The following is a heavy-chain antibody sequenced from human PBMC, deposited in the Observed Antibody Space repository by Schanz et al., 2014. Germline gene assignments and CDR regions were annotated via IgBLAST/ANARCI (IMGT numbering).Heavy chain of an antibody. CDR3: ARETYRYYFDY. Sequence: VQLVESGGGLVQPGGSLRLSCAASGFTFSDSWMHWVRQAPGKGLEWVALISFDGSNKYYADSVKGRFTIARDNSKNTLHLQMNSLRAEDTAVYYCARETYRYYFDYWGQGTLVTVSS. CDR2: ISFDGSNK. CDR1: GFTFSDSW. V-gene: IGHV3-30*03. D-gene: IGHD3-9*01. J-gene: IGHJ4*02.